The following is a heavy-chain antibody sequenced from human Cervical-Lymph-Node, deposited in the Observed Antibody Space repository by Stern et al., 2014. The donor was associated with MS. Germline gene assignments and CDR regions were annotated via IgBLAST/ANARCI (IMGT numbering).Heavy chain of an antibody. J-gene: IGHJ6*02. CDR2: IYSTGLT. CDR1: GGSIDRFF. CDR3: ARAGGLDV. Sequence: VQLQESGPGLVRPSETLSLTCSVSGGSIDRFFWTWIRQSAGKGLEWIGLIYSTGLTKYNPSLKSRVTISVDTSKNQFSLRLSSVTAADTAVYYCARAGGLDVWGQGTTVTVSS. V-gene: IGHV4-4*07.